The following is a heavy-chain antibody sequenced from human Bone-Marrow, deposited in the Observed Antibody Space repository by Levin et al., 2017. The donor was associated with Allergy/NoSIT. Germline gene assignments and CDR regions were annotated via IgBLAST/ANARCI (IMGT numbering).Heavy chain of an antibody. D-gene: IGHD2-21*02. CDR3: ARGREVVTAIPTYDAFDI. CDR1: GGTFSSYA. CDR2: IIPIFGTA. J-gene: IGHJ3*02. Sequence: KISCNASGGTFSSYAISWVRQAPGQGLEWMGGIIPIFGTANYAQKFQGRVTITADESTSTAYMELSSLRSEDTAVYYCARGREVVTAIPTYDAFDIWGQGTMVTVSS. V-gene: IGHV1-69*01.